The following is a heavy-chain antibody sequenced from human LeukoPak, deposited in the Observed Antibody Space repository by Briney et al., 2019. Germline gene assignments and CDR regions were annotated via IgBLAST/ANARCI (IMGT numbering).Heavy chain of an antibody. CDR2: LPYDGGIK. CDR3: ARGYCNSNVCYGDHFEY. J-gene: IGHJ4*02. D-gene: IGHD2-2*01. Sequence: GGSLRLSCAASGFTFNTYSMHWVRQAPGKGLEWVALLPYDGGIKYYAESVKGRFIISRDNANDTLHLEMSGLRAEDTALYYCARGYCNSNVCYGDHFEYWGQGTLVTVSS. CDR1: GFTFNTYS. V-gene: IGHV3-30-3*01.